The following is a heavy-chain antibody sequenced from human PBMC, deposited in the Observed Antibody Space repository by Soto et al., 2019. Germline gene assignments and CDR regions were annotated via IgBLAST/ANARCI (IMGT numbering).Heavy chain of an antibody. CDR2: IDHSGYT. Sequence: PSETLSLTCAVYGGSFSCYYWNWIRQPPGKGLEWIGEIDHSGYTNYNPSLKSRITINPDTSENQFTLNLISMTPEDTAVYYCARHLGGPRDSWGQGTLVTVSS. CDR1: GGSFSCYY. CDR3: ARHLGGPRDS. D-gene: IGHD3-16*01. V-gene: IGHV4-34*01. J-gene: IGHJ4*02.